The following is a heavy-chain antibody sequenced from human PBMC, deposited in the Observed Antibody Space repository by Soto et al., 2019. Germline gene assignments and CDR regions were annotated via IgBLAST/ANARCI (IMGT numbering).Heavy chain of an antibody. Sequence: QVQLVQSGAEVKKPGASVKVSCKASGYTFASYGINWVRQAPGQGLEWLGWFSPYDGYTHYAQILQGRVSMTTDTSTKTAYMELRSLRSDDTAMYYCASGGYYDSSGARNYYFYGMNVWGQGTTVTVSS. V-gene: IGHV1-18*01. CDR3: ASGGYYDSSGARNYYFYGMNV. J-gene: IGHJ6*02. CDR1: GYTFASYG. D-gene: IGHD3-22*01. CDR2: FSPYDGYT.